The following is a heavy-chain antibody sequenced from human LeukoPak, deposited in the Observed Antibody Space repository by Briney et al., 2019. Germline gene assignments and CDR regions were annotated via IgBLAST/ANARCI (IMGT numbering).Heavy chain of an antibody. J-gene: IGHJ6*03. CDR2: MNPNSGNT. CDR1: GYTFTSYD. Sequence: ASVKVSCKASGYTFTSYDINWVRQATGQGLEWMGWMNPNSGNTGYAQKFQGRVTITRNTSISTAYMELSSLRSEDTAVYYCARGPLDYDFWSGPYYYYYMDVWGKGTTVTVSS. V-gene: IGHV1-8*03. CDR3: ARGPLDYDFWSGPYYYYYMDV. D-gene: IGHD3-3*01.